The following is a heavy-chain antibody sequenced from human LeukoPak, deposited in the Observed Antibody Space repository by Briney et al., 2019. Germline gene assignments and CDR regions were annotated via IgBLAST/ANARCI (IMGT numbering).Heavy chain of an antibody. CDR1: GFTFNNYW. CDR2: IKEDGSRK. V-gene: IGHV3-7*01. D-gene: IGHD2-21*02. Sequence: HPGGSLRLSCAASGFTFNNYWMSWVRQAPGKGLEWLANIKEDGSRKYYVDSVKGRFTISRDNAKKSLFLQMNSLRAEDTGVYYCARDGVTSSVDYWGQGTLVTVSS. CDR3: ARDGVTSSVDY. J-gene: IGHJ4*02.